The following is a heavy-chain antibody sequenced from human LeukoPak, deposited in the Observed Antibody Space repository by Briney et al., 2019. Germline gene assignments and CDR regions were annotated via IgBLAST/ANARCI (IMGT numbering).Heavy chain of an antibody. CDR3: ASYPTVDNIEYSSSEPLGSRVGADKVAIYPH. Sequence: PGRSLRLSCAASGFTLDDYAMHWVRQAPGKGLEWVSAISGSGGSTYYADSVKGRFTISRDNSKNTLYLQMNSLRAEDTAVYYCASYPTVDNIEYSSSEPLGSRVGADKVAIYPHWGQGTLVTVSS. J-gene: IGHJ4*02. CDR1: GFTLDDYA. CDR2: ISGSGGST. V-gene: IGHV3-23*01. D-gene: IGHD6-6*01.